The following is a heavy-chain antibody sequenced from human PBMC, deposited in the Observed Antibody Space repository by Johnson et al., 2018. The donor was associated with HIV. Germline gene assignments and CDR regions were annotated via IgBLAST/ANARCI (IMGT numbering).Heavy chain of an antibody. J-gene: IGHJ3*02. D-gene: IGHD1-1*01. V-gene: IGHV3-20*04. CDR1: GFTFDNYG. Sequence: VQLVESGGGVVRPGGSLRLSCATSGFTFDNYGMNWVRQAPGKGLEWVSGISWNSGSIGYADSVKGRFTISRDNSKNTLFLQMNSLRADDTAMYYCATSTASDALDIWGQGTMVTVSS. CDR3: ATSTASDALDI. CDR2: ISWNSGSI.